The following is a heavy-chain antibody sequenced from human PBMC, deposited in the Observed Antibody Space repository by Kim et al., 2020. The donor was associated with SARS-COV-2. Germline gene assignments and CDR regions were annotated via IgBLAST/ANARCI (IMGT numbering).Heavy chain of an antibody. J-gene: IGHJ3*02. V-gene: IGHV3-23*01. D-gene: IGHD3-3*01. Sequence: ADSMKGRFTISRDNSKNTLYLQMNSLRAEDTAVYYCAKGVNYECFGAFDIWGQGTMVTVSS. CDR3: AKGVNYECFGAFDI.